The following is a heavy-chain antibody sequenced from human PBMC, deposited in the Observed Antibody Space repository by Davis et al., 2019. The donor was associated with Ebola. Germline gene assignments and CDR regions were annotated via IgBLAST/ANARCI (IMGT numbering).Heavy chain of an antibody. CDR2: ISSNGGST. V-gene: IGHV3-64*04. CDR3: ARIAAAEGMDV. Sequence: GGSLRLSCAASGFPFSSYGMHWVRQAPGKGLEYVSAISSNGGSTYYADSVKGRFTISRDNAKNSLYLQMNSLRAEDTAVYYCARIAAAEGMDVWGQGTTVTVSS. J-gene: IGHJ6*02. CDR1: GFPFSSYG. D-gene: IGHD6-13*01.